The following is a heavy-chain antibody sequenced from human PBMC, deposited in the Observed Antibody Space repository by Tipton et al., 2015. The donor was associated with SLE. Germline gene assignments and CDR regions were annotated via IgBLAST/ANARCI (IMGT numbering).Heavy chain of an antibody. D-gene: IGHD5-24*01. CDR1: GLRFRNHN. CDR2: ISASTSYI. Sequence: GSLRLSCEASGLRFRNHNFNWVRQAPGKGLEWVSFISASTSYIYYADSVKGRFTTSSDNAKNSLYLQMKKLRVEDTAIYYCARDMLATIDAFDVWGRGTMVTVSS. CDR3: ARDMLATIDAFDV. J-gene: IGHJ3*01. V-gene: IGHV3-21*01.